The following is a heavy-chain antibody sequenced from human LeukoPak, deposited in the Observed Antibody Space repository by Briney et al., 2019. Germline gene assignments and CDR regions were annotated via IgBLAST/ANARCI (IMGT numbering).Heavy chain of an antibody. V-gene: IGHV3-23*01. CDR2: ISLDGSNT. Sequence: GGSLRLSCVASGFIFSSYAMNWVRQAPGKGLEWVSGISLDGSNTYYADSLKGRFTISRDNSKNTLYLQMHSLRAEDTAVYYCAKRGFGELRGIDYWGQGTLVTVSS. CDR1: GFIFSSYA. D-gene: IGHD3-10*01. J-gene: IGHJ4*02. CDR3: AKRGFGELRGIDY.